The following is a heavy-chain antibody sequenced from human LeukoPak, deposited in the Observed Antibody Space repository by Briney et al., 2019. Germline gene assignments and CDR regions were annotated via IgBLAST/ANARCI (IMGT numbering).Heavy chain of an antibody. CDR1: GFTFSSYG. V-gene: IGHV3-30*18. CDR2: ISYDGSNK. D-gene: IGHD3-3*01. J-gene: IGHJ4*02. Sequence: GRSLSLSCAASGFTFSSYGMHWVRQAPGKGLEWVAVISYDGSNKYYADSVKGRFTISRDNSKNTLYLQMSSLRAEDTAVYYCAKSAPEYYDFWSGADYWGQGTLVTVSS. CDR3: AKSAPEYYDFWSGADY.